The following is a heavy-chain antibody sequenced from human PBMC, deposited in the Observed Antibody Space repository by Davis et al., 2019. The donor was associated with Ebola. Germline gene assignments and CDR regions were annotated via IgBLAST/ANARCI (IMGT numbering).Heavy chain of an antibody. CDR1: GFTFSSYA. CDR3: AKNPGSGNYYNFDS. Sequence: GESLKISCAASGFTFSSYAMTWVRQAPGKGLEWVSSTSSSGAATYYAGSVKGRFTISRDNSKNTLYLQMNSLRADDTAVYFCAKNPGSGNYYNFDSWGQGTLVTVSS. V-gene: IGHV3-23*01. J-gene: IGHJ4*02. D-gene: IGHD3-10*01. CDR2: TSSSGAAT.